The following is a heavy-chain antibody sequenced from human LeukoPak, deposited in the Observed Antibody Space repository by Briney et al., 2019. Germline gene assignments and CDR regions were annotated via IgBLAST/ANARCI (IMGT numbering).Heavy chain of an antibody. CDR1: GFTFSSYG. V-gene: IGHV3-30*02. CDR3: AKKRSGSTIYYFDY. CDR2: IRYDGSNK. J-gene: IGHJ4*02. D-gene: IGHD2-2*01. Sequence: GGSLRLSCAASGFTFSSYGMHWVRQAPRKGLEWVAFIRYDGSNKYYADSVKGRFTISRDNSTNTLYLQMNRLRAEDTAVYYCAKKRSGSTIYYFDYWGQGTLVTVSS.